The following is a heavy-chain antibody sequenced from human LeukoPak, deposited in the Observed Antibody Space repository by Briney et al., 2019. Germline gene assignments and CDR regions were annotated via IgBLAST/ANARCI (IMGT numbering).Heavy chain of an antibody. V-gene: IGHV4-34*01. J-gene: IGHJ4*02. Sequence: SETLSLTCAVYGGSFSGYYWSWIRQPPGKGLEWIGEINHSGSTNYNPSLKSRVTISVDTSKNQFSLKLSSVTAADTAVYYCARGKTYFDYWGQGTLVTVSS. CDR3: ARGKTYFDY. CDR2: INHSGST. CDR1: GGSFSGYY.